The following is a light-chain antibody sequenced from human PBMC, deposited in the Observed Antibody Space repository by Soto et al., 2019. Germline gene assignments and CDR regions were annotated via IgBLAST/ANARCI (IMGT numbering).Light chain of an antibody. V-gene: IGLV2-14*01. CDR2: QVT. CDR1: SSDVGTRNF. CDR3: SSYTDSTNYV. J-gene: IGLJ1*01. Sequence: QSVLTQPASVSGSPGQSITISCTGTSSDVGTRNFVSWYHQHPGKAPKLMIYQVTNRPSGVSNRFSGSKSGNTASLTISGLQAEDEADYYCSSYTDSTNYVFGTGTKVTVL.